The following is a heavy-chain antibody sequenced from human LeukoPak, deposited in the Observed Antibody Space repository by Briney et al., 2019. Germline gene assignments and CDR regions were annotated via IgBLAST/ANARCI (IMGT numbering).Heavy chain of an antibody. CDR2: INPNSGNT. CDR1: GYTFISYD. V-gene: IGHV1-8*03. CDR3: ARGYYYYYYMDV. J-gene: IGHJ6*03. Sequence: ASVKVSCKTSGYTFISYDLNWVRQAPGQGLEWMGWINPNSGNTGYAQKFQGRLTITRDTSIDTVYMELSSLRSGDTAVYFCARGYYYYYYMDVWGKGTTVTVSS.